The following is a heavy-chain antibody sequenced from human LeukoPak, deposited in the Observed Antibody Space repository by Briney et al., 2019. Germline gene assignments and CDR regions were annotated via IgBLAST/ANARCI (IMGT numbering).Heavy chain of an antibody. D-gene: IGHD3-10*01. CDR1: GYTFTGYY. V-gene: IGHV1-2*04. Sequence: GASVKVSCKASGYTFTGYYMHWVRQAPGQGLEWMGWINPNSGGTNYAQKFQGWVTMTRDTSISTAYMELSRLRSDDTAVYYCTTLVWFGQLPTESWGQGTLVTVSS. CDR2: INPNSGGT. CDR3: TTLVWFGQLPTES. J-gene: IGHJ4*02.